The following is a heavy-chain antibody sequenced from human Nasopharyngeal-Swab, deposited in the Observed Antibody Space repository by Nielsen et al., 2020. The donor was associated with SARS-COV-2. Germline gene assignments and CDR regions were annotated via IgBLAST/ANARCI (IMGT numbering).Heavy chain of an antibody. CDR2: TRNKANSYTT. CDR1: GFTFSDHY. D-gene: IGHD3-3*01. J-gene: IGHJ6*02. CDR3: ARGVTIFGVVLGDSYGMDV. Sequence: GESLKISCAASGFTFSDHYMDWVRQAPGKGLEWVGRTRNKANSYTTEYAASVKGRFTISRDDSENSVYLQMNSLKTEDTAVYYCARGVTIFGVVLGDSYGMDVWGQGTTVTVSS. V-gene: IGHV3-72*01.